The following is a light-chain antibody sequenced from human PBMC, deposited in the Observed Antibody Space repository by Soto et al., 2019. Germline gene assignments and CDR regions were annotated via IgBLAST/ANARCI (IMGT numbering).Light chain of an antibody. Sequence: EIVLTQSPRTLSLSPGERATLSCRASQSVSSSYLAWYQQKPGQAPRLLIYGTSSRATAIPDRFSGSGSGTDFTVSISRLEPEDFAVYYCQEYGSSSWMFGQGTKVEIK. CDR2: GTS. CDR3: QEYGSSSWM. J-gene: IGKJ1*01. CDR1: QSVSSSY. V-gene: IGKV3-20*01.